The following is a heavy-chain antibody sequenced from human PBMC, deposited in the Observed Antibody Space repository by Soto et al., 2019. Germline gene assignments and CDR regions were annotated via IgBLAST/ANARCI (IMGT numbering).Heavy chain of an antibody. CDR1: GGSIRSYY. J-gene: IGHJ5*02. D-gene: IGHD5-18*01. Sequence: QVHLQESGPGLVKASETLSLTCTVSGGSIRSYYWTWIRQPPGKGLEWLGYIFYSGSTFYNPSLKSRVTISIHTSKSQFSLQLTSVTAAXXXXYYCARGAADTAMXXSWGQGTXVXXSS. CDR2: IFYSGST. V-gene: IGHV4-59*01. CDR3: ARGAADTAMXXS.